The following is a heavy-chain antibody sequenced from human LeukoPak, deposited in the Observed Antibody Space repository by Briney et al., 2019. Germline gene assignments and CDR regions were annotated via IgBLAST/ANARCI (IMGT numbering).Heavy chain of an antibody. J-gene: IGHJ4*02. V-gene: IGHV1-3*01. CDR3: AKAPGRIAAAGHFDY. Sequence: ASVKVSCKASGYTFTSYAMHWVRQAPGQRLEWMGWINAGNGNTKYSQKFQGRVTITRDTSASTAYMELSSLRSEDTAVYYCAKAPGRIAAAGHFDYWGQGTLVTVSS. D-gene: IGHD6-13*01. CDR2: INAGNGNT. CDR1: GYTFTSYA.